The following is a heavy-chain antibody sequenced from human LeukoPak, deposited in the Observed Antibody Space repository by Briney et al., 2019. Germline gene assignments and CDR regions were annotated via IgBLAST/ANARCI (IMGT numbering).Heavy chain of an antibody. V-gene: IGHV3-21*04. CDR1: GFDFESYT. D-gene: IGHD3-16*02. Sequence: GGSLRLSCAASGFDFESYTMTWVRQAPGKGLEWVSLISATSSDINYAESVRGRFTITRDNAKNSLFLQMDSLRVEDTAIYYCAKGLFSAFVKYLDSWGQGTLVTVSS. J-gene: IGHJ4*02. CDR3: AKGLFSAFVKYLDS. CDR2: ISATSSDI.